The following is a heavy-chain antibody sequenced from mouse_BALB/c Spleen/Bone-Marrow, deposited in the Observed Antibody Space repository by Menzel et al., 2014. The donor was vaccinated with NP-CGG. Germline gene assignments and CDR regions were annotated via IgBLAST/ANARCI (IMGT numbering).Heavy chain of an antibody. CDR1: GYSFTSYW. V-gene: IGHV1S126*01. D-gene: IGHD1-2*01. J-gene: IGHJ2*01. CDR2: IDPSDSKT. Sequence: VKLVESGPQVVRPGASVKISCKASGYSFTSYWMHWVKQRTGQGLEWIGMIDPSDSKTRLNQKFKDKATLTVDKSSSTAYMQLSSPASEDSAVYYGARVGLRLPYYVDYWGQGTTLTVSS. CDR3: ARVGLRLPYYVDY.